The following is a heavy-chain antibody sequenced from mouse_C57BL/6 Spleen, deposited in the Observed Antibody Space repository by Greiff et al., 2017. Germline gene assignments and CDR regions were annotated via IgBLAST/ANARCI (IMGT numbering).Heavy chain of an antibody. V-gene: IGHV5-6*02. CDR1: GFTFSSYG. CDR3: ARQEGSGTYFDY. D-gene: IGHD4-1*01. CDR2: ISSGGSYT. J-gene: IGHJ2*01. Sequence: DVKLVESGGDLVKPGGSLKLSCAASGFTFSSYGMSWVRQTPDKRLEWVATISSGGSYTYYPDSVKGRVTISRDNAKNTLYLQMSSLKSEDTAMYYCARQEGSGTYFDYWGQGTTLTVSS.